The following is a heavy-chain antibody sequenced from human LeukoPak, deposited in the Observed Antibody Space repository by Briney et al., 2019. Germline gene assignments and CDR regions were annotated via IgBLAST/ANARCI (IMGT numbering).Heavy chain of an antibody. CDR3: ASGGYYYGSGSYYPFDY. V-gene: IGHV1-69*05. Sequence: SVKVSCKASGGTFSSYAISWVRQAPGQGLEWMGGIIPIFGTANYAQKFQGRVTITTDESTSTAYMELSSLRSEDTAVYYCASGGYYYGSGSYYPFDYWGQGTLVTVSS. D-gene: IGHD3-10*01. CDR2: IIPIFGTA. CDR1: GGTFSSYA. J-gene: IGHJ4*02.